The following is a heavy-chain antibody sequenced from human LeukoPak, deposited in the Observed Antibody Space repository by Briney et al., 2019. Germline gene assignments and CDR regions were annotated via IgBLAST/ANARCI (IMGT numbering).Heavy chain of an antibody. J-gene: IGHJ4*02. Sequence: SETLSLTCAVYGGSFSGYYWSWVRQPPGKGLEWIGEINHSGSTNYNPSLKSRVTISVDTSKNQFSLKLSSVTAADTAVYYCARGDYSNGPPRAYYFDYWGQGTLVTVSS. D-gene: IGHD4-11*01. CDR1: GGSFSGYY. CDR2: INHSGST. CDR3: ARGDYSNGPPRAYYFDY. V-gene: IGHV4-34*01.